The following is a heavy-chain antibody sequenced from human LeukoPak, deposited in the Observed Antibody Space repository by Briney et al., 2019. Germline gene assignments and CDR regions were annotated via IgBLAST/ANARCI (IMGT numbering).Heavy chain of an antibody. V-gene: IGHV1-18*01. CDR3: ARGRTFSGSYFYDYYYYMDV. D-gene: IGHD1-26*01. CDR1: GYTFTSYG. Sequence: GASVKVSCKASGYTFTSYGISWVRQAPGQGLEWMGWISAYNGNTNYAQKLQGRVTMTTDTSTSTAYMELRSLRSDDTAVYYCARGRTFSGSYFYDYYYYMDVWGKGTTVTVSS. J-gene: IGHJ6*03. CDR2: ISAYNGNT.